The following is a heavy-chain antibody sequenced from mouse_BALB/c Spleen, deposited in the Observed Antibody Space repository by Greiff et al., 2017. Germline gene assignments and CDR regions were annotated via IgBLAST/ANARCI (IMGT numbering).Heavy chain of an antibody. CDR1: GFTFSNYW. CDR3: TRITTAHWYFDV. D-gene: IGHD1-2*01. J-gene: IGHJ1*01. Sequence: EVKVEESGGGLVQPGGSMKLSCVASGFTFSNYWMNWVRQSPEKGLEWVAEIRLKSNNYATHYAESVKGRFTISRDDSKSSVYLQMNNLRAEDTGIYYCTRITTAHWYFDVWGAGTTVTVSS. V-gene: IGHV6-6*02. CDR2: IRLKSNNYAT.